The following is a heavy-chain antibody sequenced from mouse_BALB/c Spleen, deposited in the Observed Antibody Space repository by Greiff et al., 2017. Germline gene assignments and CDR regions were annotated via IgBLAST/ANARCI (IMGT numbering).Heavy chain of an antibody. Sequence: EVKLVESGGGLVQPGGSLKLSCAASGFTFSSYTMSWVRQTPEKRLEWVAYISNGGGSTYYPDTVKGRFTISRDNAKNTLYLQMSSLKSEDTAMYYCARQKRDWYFDVWGAGTTVTVSS. V-gene: IGHV5-12-2*01. CDR1: GFTFSSYT. J-gene: IGHJ1*01. CDR3: ARQKRDWYFDV. CDR2: ISNGGGST.